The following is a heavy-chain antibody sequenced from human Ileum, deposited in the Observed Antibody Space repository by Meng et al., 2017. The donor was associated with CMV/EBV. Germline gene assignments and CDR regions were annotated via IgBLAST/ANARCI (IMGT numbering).Heavy chain of an antibody. J-gene: IGHJ4*02. D-gene: IGHD4-17*01. V-gene: IGHV4-4*07. CDR1: GDFAQNFS. CDR2: ISTSGND. CDR3: ARSGLRGIYVDY. Sequence: QMRERGRGLLNSVETLSLHGPVPGDFAQNFSWSRIRQPAGKGLQWIGRISTSGNDNYTPSLKSRVTLSVDTSKKKFSLKLSSVTAADTAVYYCARSGLRGIYVDYWGQGTLVTVSS.